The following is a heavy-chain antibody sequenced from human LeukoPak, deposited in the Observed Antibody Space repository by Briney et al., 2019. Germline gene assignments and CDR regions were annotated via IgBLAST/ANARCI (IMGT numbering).Heavy chain of an antibody. Sequence: HPGGSLRLSCAASGFTFSSYAMSWVRQAPGKGLEWVSVMSGSGGSTYYADSVKGRFTISRDNSKNTLYLQMNSLRAEDTAVYYCARRAGAYSHPYDYWGQGTLVTVSS. CDR3: ARRAGAYSHPYDY. V-gene: IGHV3-23*01. CDR1: GFTFSSYA. D-gene: IGHD4/OR15-4a*01. CDR2: MSGSGGST. J-gene: IGHJ4*02.